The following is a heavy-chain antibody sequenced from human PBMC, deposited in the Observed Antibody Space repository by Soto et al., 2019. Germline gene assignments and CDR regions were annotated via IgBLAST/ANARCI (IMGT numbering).Heavy chain of an antibody. Sequence: EVQLLESGGGLVQPGGSLRLSCVASGFTFSTYAMSWVRQAPGKGLEWVSIIGSSGGVTVYADSVKGRFTISRDNSKNTLYLQMNSLTAEDTAVYYCAKHFVNGEIDYWGQGTLVNVSS. CDR1: GFTFSTYA. J-gene: IGHJ4*02. CDR2: IGSSGGVT. CDR3: AKHFVNGEIDY. V-gene: IGHV3-23*01. D-gene: IGHD3-10*01.